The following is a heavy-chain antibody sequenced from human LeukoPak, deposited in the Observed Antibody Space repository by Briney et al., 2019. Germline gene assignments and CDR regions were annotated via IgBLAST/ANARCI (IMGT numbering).Heavy chain of an antibody. CDR1: GYSFTKYD. D-gene: IGHD2-21*02. V-gene: IGHV1-8*03. CDR2: MNPTSGNT. J-gene: IGHJ4*02. CDR3: ARGPAYRYCSGDCYHIDF. Sequence: ASAKVSCKASGYSFTKYDINWVRQATGQGLEWMGWMNPTSGNTGYAQKFQGRLTITKDTSMNTAYMELSSLRSDDTAIYYCARGPAYRYCSGDCYHIDFWGQGTLVTVSS.